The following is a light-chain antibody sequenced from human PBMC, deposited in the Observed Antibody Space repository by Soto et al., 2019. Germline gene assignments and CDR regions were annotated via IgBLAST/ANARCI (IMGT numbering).Light chain of an antibody. V-gene: IGKV1-39*01. CDR3: QQTSATPYT. CDR1: QTIDQY. Sequence: DIQMTQSPSSLSASVGDRVTITCRSSQTIDQYLNWYQQKPGKPPKVLMFAASSLQSGVPSRFSGSGSGTAVSLVISSLQPDDFATYYCQQTSATPYTFGQGTKLVIK. J-gene: IGKJ2*01. CDR2: AAS.